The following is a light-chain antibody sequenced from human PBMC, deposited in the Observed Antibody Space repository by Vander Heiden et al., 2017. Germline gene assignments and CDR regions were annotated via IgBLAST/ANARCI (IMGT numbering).Light chain of an antibody. J-gene: IGLJ2*01. CDR1: NIGSKS. V-gene: IGLV3-21*03. CDR3: QVWDSSSDHVV. Sequence: SYLRTGTASMSVGPGKTARITCGGNNIGSKSVHWYQQKPGQAPVLVVYDDSDRPSGIPERFSGSNSGNTATLTISRVEAGDEADYYCQVWDSSSDHVVFGGGTKLTVL. CDR2: DDS.